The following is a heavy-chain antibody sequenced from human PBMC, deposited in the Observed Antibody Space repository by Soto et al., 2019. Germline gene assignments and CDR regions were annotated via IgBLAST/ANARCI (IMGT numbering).Heavy chain of an antibody. CDR2: INHSGST. CDR3: ARGHSLPTYSGYDFAAFDI. J-gene: IGHJ3*02. V-gene: IGHV4-34*01. D-gene: IGHD5-12*01. CDR1: GGSFSGYY. Sequence: SETLSLTCAVYGGSFSGYYWSWIRQPPGKGLEWIGEINHSGSTNYNPSLKSRVTISVDTSKNQFSLKLSSVTAADTAVYYCARGHSLPTYSGYDFAAFDIWGQGTMVTVSS.